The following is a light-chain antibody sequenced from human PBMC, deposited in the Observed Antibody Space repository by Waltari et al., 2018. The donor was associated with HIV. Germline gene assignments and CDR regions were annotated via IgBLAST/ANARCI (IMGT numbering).Light chain of an antibody. CDR3: GTWDRSLGGGV. Sequence: QSVLTQPPSVSTAPRQKVAIPPSVSTTNTWTHYVSWYQQVPGSAPKLLIYDNAKRPAGTPDRFSGSKSGTSATLDITGLQTGDGADYYCGTWDRSLGGGVFGGGTKLTVL. CDR1: TTNTWTHY. V-gene: IGLV1-51*01. J-gene: IGLJ3*02. CDR2: DNA.